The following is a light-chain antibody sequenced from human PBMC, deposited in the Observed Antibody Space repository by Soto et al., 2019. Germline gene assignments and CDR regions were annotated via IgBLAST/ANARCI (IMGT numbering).Light chain of an antibody. CDR1: QSVSSTY. Sequence: EIVLTQSPGTLSLSPGERATLSCRPSQSVSSTYLDWCQQKPGQAPRLLIYAASSRATGIPDRFSGGASATDFTLTISRLEPEDFAVYYCRHYINSQWTFGQGTKVEIK. CDR3: RHYINSQWT. J-gene: IGKJ1*01. CDR2: AAS. V-gene: IGKV3-20*01.